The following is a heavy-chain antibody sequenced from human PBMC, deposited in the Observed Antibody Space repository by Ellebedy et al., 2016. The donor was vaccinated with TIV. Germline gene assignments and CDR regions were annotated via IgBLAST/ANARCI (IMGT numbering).Heavy chain of an antibody. CDR1: GFTVTTNY. CDR2: IAGRTSLI. J-gene: IGHJ5*02. D-gene: IGHD4-17*01. V-gene: IGHV3-48*04. CDR3: VRWGDYEGWDL. Sequence: GESLKISCAASGFTVTTNYMNWVRQAPGKGLEWLTYIAGRTSLIYYADSVKGRFTISRDNAKNSAFLQMNSLRVEDTAMYYCVRWGDYEGWDLWGQGTLVTVSS.